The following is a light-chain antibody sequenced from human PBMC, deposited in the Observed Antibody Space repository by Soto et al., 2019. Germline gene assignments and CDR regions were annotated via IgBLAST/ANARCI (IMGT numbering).Light chain of an antibody. V-gene: IGKV3-15*01. CDR1: QSVSSN. J-gene: IGKJ2*01. Sequence: EIVMTQSPATLSVSPGERATLSCRASQSVSSNLAWYQQKPGQSPMLLIYGASTRATGIPARFSGSGSGTESTLTISSLQSEDFAVYYCQQYNNWPPKYTFGQGTKLEIK. CDR2: GAS. CDR3: QQYNNWPPKYT.